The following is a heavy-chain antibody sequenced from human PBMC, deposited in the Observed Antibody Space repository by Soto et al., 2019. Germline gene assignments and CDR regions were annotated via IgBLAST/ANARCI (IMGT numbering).Heavy chain of an antibody. Sequence: SETLSLTCTVSSDSVSSSSYTWCWIRQPPGKGLEWIGEIYHSGSTNYNPSLESRVTISLNKSKNQFSLKLTSVTAADTAVYFCARDMSGFWDSWGRGTQVTVSS. V-gene: IGHV4-39*07. CDR2: IYHSGST. D-gene: IGHD3-3*01. CDR1: SDSVSSSSYT. CDR3: ARDMSGFWDS. J-gene: IGHJ4*02.